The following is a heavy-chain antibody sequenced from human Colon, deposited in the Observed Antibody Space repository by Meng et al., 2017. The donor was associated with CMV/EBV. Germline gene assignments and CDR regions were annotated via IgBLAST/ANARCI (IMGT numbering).Heavy chain of an antibody. CDR1: GFTFTTYA. CDR2: IKPDGSEE. CDR3: TSTGVAGAGEH. J-gene: IGHJ4*02. D-gene: IGHD6-13*01. V-gene: IGHV3-7*01. Sequence: GGSLRLSCVTSGFTFTTYAMTWVRQAPGKGLEWVANIKPDGSEEYYVDSVKGRFTISRDNAKNSQYLQMNSLRAEDTAVYYCTSTGVAGAGEHWGQGTLVTVSS.